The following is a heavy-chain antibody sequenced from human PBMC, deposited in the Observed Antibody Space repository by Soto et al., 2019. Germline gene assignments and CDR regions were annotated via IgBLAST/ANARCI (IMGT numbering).Heavy chain of an antibody. Sequence: SETLCVTCTVSGGSISSYYWSWLRQPPGKGLEWIGYIYYSGSTNYNPSLKSRVTISVDTSKNQFSLKLSSVTAADTAVYYCARVLAGTRTPGYYYYYGMDVWGQGTTVTVSS. CDR3: ARVLAGTRTPGYYYYYGMDV. CDR1: GGSISSYY. D-gene: IGHD6-13*01. V-gene: IGHV4-59*01. J-gene: IGHJ6*02. CDR2: IYYSGST.